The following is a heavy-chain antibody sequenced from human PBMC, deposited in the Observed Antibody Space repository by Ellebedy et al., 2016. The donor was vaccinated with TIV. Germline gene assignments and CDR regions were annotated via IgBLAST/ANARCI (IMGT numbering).Heavy chain of an antibody. CDR2: LTTGGVT. V-gene: IGHV3-23*01. D-gene: IGHD3-10*01. Sequence: GESLKISCVVSGFTFNTYAMRWFRQAPGKVLEWVSALTTGGVTFYADSVKGRFTISRDSSKNTLYLQMNSLRVEDTAVYYCAKDSGRSGWISDYWGQGTLVTVSS. J-gene: IGHJ4*02. CDR3: AKDSGRSGWISDY. CDR1: GFTFNTYA.